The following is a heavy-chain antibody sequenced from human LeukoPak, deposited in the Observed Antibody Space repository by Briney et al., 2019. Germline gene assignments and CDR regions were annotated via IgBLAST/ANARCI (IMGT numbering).Heavy chain of an antibody. CDR1: GYTFTTYD. J-gene: IGHJ4*02. CDR3: ARGIFGVYYFDY. V-gene: IGHV1-8*01. Sequence: ATVKVSCKASGYTFTTYDINWVRQATGQGLEWMGWVNPNSGNTGYAQKFQGRVTMTRNTSISTAYMELSSLRSEDTAVYYCARGIFGVYYFDYWGQGTLVTVSS. CDR2: VNPNSGNT. D-gene: IGHD3-3*01.